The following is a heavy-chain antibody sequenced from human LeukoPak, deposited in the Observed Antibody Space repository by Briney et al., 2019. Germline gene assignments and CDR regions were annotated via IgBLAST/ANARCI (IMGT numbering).Heavy chain of an antibody. V-gene: IGHV4-38-2*01. J-gene: IGHJ4*02. CDR2: IHHSGST. CDR1: GYSISSGYY. CDR3: ARVRYSGYDWNFDY. Sequence: PSETLSLTCAVSGYSISSGYYWGWIRQPPGKGLEWIGSIHHSGSTYYNPSLKSRVTISLDMSKNKFSLKLSCVTAADTAVYYCARVRYSGYDWNFDYWGQGNLVIVSS. D-gene: IGHD5-12*01.